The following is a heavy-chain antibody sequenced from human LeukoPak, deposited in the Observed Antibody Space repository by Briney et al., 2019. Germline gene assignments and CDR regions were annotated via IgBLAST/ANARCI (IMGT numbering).Heavy chain of an antibody. CDR3: AKRVWFGESKYYFDY. Sequence: GGSLRLSCATSGFTFSSYAMSWVRQAPGKGLEWVSAISGSGGSTYYADSVKGRFTISRDNSKNTLYLQMNSLRAEDTAVYYCAKRVWFGESKYYFDYWGQGTLVTVSS. D-gene: IGHD3-10*01. CDR2: ISGSGGST. V-gene: IGHV3-23*01. CDR1: GFTFSSYA. J-gene: IGHJ4*02.